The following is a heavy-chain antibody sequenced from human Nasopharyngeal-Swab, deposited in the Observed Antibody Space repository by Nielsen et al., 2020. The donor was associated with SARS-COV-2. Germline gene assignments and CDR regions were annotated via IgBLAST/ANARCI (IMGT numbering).Heavy chain of an antibody. J-gene: IGHJ4*02. V-gene: IGHV3-66*01. CDR3: ARGVVVRARRSSYYFDY. CDR2: IYSGGST. D-gene: IGHD3-10*01. Sequence: GESLKISCAASGFTVSSNYMSWVRQAPGKGLERVSVIYSGGSTYYADSVKGRFTISRDNSKNTLYLQMNSLRAEDTAVYYCARGVVVRARRSSYYFDYWGQGTLVTVSS. CDR1: GFTVSSNY.